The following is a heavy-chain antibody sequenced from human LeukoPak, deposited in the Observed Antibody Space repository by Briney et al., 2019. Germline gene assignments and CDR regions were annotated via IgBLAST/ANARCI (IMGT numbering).Heavy chain of an antibody. V-gene: IGHV3-20*04. CDR1: GFTFDDYG. J-gene: IGHJ4*02. Sequence: PGGALRLSCAASGFTFDDYGMSWVRQAPGKGLEWVSGINWNGGSTGYADSVKGRFTISRDNAKNSLYLQMKSLRAEDTALYSCARAKYYYDSSGYCDWGQGTLVTVSS. D-gene: IGHD3-22*01. CDR2: INWNGGST. CDR3: ARAKYYYDSSGYCD.